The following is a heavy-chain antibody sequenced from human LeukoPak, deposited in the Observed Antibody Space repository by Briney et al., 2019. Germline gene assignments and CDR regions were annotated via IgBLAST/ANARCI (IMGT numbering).Heavy chain of an antibody. CDR1: GFSVSNNY. V-gene: IGHV3-66*01. CDR3: AKSRLAVGGVIVRKNFDY. D-gene: IGHD3-16*02. J-gene: IGHJ4*02. Sequence: GGSLRLSCAASGFSVSNNYMSWVRQAPGGGREWVSVIYSNENPYYADSVKGRFIISRDNSKNTLYLQMNSLRAEDTAVYYCAKSRLAVGGVIVRKNFDYWGQGTLVTVSS. CDR2: IYSNENP.